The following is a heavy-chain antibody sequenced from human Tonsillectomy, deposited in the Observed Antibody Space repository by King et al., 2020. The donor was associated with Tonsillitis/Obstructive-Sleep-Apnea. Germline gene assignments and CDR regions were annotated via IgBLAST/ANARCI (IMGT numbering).Heavy chain of an antibody. J-gene: IGHJ4*02. CDR3: ARDSDYYSSGYFDY. CDR2: IYTTGST. CDR1: GGSISSYY. Sequence: QLQESGPGLVKPSETLSLTCTVSGGSISSYYWSWIRRPAGKGLEWIGHIYTTGSTNYNPSLKSRVTMSVDTSKTHFSLKLSTMTAADTAVYYCARDSDYYSSGYFDYWGQGTLVTVSS. V-gene: IGHV4-4*07. D-gene: IGHD3-22*01.